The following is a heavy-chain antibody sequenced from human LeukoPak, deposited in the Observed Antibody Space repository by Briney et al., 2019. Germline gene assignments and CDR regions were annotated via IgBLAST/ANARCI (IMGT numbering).Heavy chain of an antibody. CDR3: ARDHCSSTTCYFED. Sequence: PGGSLRLSCVASGFTFDDFGLSWVRHVPGRGLEWVARISWNGANTGYADSVKGRFIISRDNAENSLSLQMNSLTADDTALYYCARDHCSSTTCYFEDWGQGTLVTVSS. CDR2: ISWNGANT. V-gene: IGHV3-20*04. CDR1: GFTFDDFG. J-gene: IGHJ4*02. D-gene: IGHD2-2*01.